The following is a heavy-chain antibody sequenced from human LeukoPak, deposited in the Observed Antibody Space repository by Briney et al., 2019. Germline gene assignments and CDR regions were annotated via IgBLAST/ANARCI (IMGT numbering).Heavy chain of an antibody. D-gene: IGHD6-13*01. Sequence: KPSETLSLTCTVSGDSINAYYWGWIRQPPGKGLECIDYIYFSGTTKYNPSLESRVTISVDTSKNQFSLKLSSVTAADTAVYYCARRRAEGGSNGHYNWFDPWGQGILVTVSS. CDR1: GDSINAYY. CDR2: IYFSGTT. CDR3: ARRRAEGGSNGHYNWFDP. V-gene: IGHV4-59*08. J-gene: IGHJ5*02.